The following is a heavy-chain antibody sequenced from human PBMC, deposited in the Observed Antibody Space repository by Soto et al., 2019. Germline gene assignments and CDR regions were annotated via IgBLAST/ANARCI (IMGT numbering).Heavy chain of an antibody. CDR2: IYYSGRT. J-gene: IGHJ4*02. V-gene: IGHV4-59*08. Sequence: QVQLQESGPGLVKPSETLSLTCTVSGGSISSYYWSWIRQPPGKGLEWIGYIYYSGRTNYNPSHKRRVNISVDTSKNQVSLKLISVTAADAAVYYCARHVSSKYIKRVYYWGQGTLVTFSS. CDR3: ARHVSSKYIKRVYY. D-gene: IGHD6-13*01. CDR1: GGSISSYY.